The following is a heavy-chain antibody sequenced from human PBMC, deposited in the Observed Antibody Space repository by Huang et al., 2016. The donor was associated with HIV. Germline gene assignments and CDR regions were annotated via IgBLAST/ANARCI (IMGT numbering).Heavy chain of an antibody. J-gene: IGHJ4*02. D-gene: IGHD3-10*01. V-gene: IGHV5-51*01. CDR2: IYPGVSDT. CDR3: ARQGLWLPPTDPFDY. Sequence: EVHLVQSGAEVKEPGESLKISCQASGYNFDSYWIGWVRPMPGKGMEWMGVIYPGVSDTRYDPSFHGQVTISADQSIKTAYLQWSSLKASDTAIYFCARQGLWLPPTDPFDYWGQGTPVTVSA. CDR1: GYNFDSYW.